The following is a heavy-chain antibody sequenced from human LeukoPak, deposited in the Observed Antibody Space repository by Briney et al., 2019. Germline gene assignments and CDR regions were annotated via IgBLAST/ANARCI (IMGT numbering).Heavy chain of an antibody. Sequence: SVKVSCKASGGTFSSYAISWLRQAPGQGLEWMGGIIPIFGTANYAQKFQGRVTITTDESTSTAYMELSSLRSEDTAVYYCARDSLEMATPKYYFDYWGQGTLVTVSS. CDR2: IIPIFGTA. CDR1: GGTFSSYA. J-gene: IGHJ4*02. V-gene: IGHV1-69*05. D-gene: IGHD5-24*01. CDR3: ARDSLEMATPKYYFDY.